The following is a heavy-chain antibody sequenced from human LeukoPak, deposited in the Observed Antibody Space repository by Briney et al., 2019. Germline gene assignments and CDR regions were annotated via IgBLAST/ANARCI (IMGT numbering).Heavy chain of an antibody. J-gene: IGHJ6*02. CDR1: GYTFTGYY. D-gene: IGHD1-26*01. CDR2: INPNSGGT. CDR3: ARVGDLRSGGDYGMDV. V-gene: IGHV1-2*04. Sequence: ASVKVSCKASGYTFTGYYTHWVRQAPGQGLEWMGWINPNSGGTNYAQKFQGWVTMTRDTSISTAYMELSRLRSDDTAVYYCARVGDLRSGGDYGMDVWGQGTTVTVSS.